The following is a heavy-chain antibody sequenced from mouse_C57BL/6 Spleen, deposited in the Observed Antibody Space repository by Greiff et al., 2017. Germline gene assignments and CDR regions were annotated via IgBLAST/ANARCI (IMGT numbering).Heavy chain of an antibody. J-gene: IGHJ1*03. V-gene: IGHV1-72*01. D-gene: IGHD1-1*01. CDR3: ARGATVVARDLDWYFDV. CDR1: GYTFTSYW. CDR2: IDPNSGGT. Sequence: QVQLQQSGAELVKPGASVKLSCKASGYTFTSYWMHWVKQRPGRGLEWIGRIDPNSGGTKYNEKFKSKATLTVDKPSSTAYMQLSSLTSEDSAVYYCARGATVVARDLDWYFDVWGTGTTVTVSS.